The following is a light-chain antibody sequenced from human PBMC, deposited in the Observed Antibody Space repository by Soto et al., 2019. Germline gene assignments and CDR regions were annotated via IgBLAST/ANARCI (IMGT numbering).Light chain of an antibody. V-gene: IGKV1-39*01. Sequence: DIQMTQSPSSLSASVGDRVTITCRASQSISSYLNWYQQKPGKAPKLLIYAASSLPSGVPSRFKGSGSGTDFTLTISSLQPEDFATYYCQQSYSTPLTFGGGTKV. CDR3: QQSYSTPLT. J-gene: IGKJ4*01. CDR1: QSISSY. CDR2: AAS.